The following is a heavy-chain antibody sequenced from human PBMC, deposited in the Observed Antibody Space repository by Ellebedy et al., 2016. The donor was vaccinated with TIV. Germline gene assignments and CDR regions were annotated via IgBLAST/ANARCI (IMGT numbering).Heavy chain of an antibody. Sequence: MPSETLSLTCTVSGTSISRHSWSWIRQPPEKALEWIGCVYYGGTTSYNPALDTPVTISLDTSKNQFSLKLSSVTAADTAVYYCARGLGYCSGGSCYIDAFDIWGQGTMVTVSS. CDR2: VYYGGTT. D-gene: IGHD2-15*01. V-gene: IGHV4-59*08. J-gene: IGHJ3*02. CDR3: ARGLGYCSGGSCYIDAFDI. CDR1: GTSISRHS.